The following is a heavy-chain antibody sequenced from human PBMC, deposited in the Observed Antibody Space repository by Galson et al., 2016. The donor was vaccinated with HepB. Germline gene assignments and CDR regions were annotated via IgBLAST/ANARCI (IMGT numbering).Heavy chain of an antibody. CDR3: ARHGDDRSSRWPPTRKFLDAFRENPVVPTFDV. Sequence: SETLSLTCAVYDGSFSDYFWAWIRQSPGKGLEWIGEINHSGSTRYCPSLKSRVNLSVDTSKKQFSLELTSVTAADTAGYYCARHGDDRSSRWPPTRKFLDAFRENPVVPTFDVWGQGTTVTVS. CDR1: DGSFSDYF. CDR2: INHSGST. D-gene: IGHD2/OR15-2a*01. V-gene: IGHV4-34*01. J-gene: IGHJ6*02.